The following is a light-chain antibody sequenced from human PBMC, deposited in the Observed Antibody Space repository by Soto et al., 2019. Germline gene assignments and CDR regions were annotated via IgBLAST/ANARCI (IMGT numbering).Light chain of an antibody. CDR2: DAS. V-gene: IGKV1-5*01. J-gene: IGKJ2*01. Sequence: DIHMTQSPSTLSASVGDRFTLTCRASQTISGWLAWYQQKPGRAPKLLIYDASSLESGVPSRFSGSESGTEYTLTISSLQPDDFGTYYCQQYKNLYTFGQGTKVDIK. CDR3: QQYKNLYT. CDR1: QTISGW.